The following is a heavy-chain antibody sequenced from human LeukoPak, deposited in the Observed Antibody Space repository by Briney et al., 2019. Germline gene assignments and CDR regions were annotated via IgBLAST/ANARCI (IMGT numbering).Heavy chain of an antibody. CDR2: IIPILGIA. J-gene: IGHJ1*01. CDR3: ARAYYGDEYFQH. Sequence: GASVKVSCKASGGTFSSYAISWVRQAPGQGLEWMGRIIPILGIANYAQKFQGRVTITADKSTSTAYMELRSLRSDDTAVYYCARAYYGDEYFQHWGQGTLVTVSS. D-gene: IGHD4-17*01. CDR1: GGTFSSYA. V-gene: IGHV1-69*04.